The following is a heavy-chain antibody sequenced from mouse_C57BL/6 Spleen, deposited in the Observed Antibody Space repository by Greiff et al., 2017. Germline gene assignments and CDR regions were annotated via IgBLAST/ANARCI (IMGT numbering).Heavy chain of an antibody. J-gene: IGHJ3*01. Sequence: VQLQQSGPGLVQPSQSLSITCTVSGFSLTSYGVHWVRQSPGKGLEWLGVIWSGGSTDYNAAFISRLSISKDNSKSQVFFKMNSLQADDTAIYYCARGGYDLMGFAYWGQGTLVTVSA. CDR1: GFSLTSYG. CDR2: IWSGGST. CDR3: ARGGYDLMGFAY. V-gene: IGHV2-2*01. D-gene: IGHD2-3*01.